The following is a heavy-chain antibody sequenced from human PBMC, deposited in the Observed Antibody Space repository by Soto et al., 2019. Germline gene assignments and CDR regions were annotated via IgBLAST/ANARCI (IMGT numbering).Heavy chain of an antibody. D-gene: IGHD3-22*01. CDR1: GFTFSSYA. V-gene: IGHV3-23*01. CDR2: ISGSGGST. Sequence: GGSLRLSCAASGFTFSSYAMSWVRQAPGKGLEWVSAISGSGGSTYYADSVKGRFTISRDNSKNTLYLQMNSLRAEDTAVYYCAKGFIQDYYDSSGYYDPGPFDYWGQGTLVTVSS. J-gene: IGHJ4*02. CDR3: AKGFIQDYYDSSGYYDPGPFDY.